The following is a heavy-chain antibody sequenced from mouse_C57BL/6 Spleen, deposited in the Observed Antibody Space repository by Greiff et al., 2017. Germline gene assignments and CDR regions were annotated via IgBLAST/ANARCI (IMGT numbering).Heavy chain of an antibody. CDR3: ARKNYYGSRDY. CDR2: INPNNGGT. D-gene: IGHD1-1*01. V-gene: IGHV1-18*01. CDR1: GYTFTDYN. Sequence: EVQLQQSGPELVKPGASVKIPCKASGYTFTDYNMDWVKQSHGKSLEWIGDINPNNGGTTYNQKFKGKATLTVDKSSSTAYMELRSLTSEDTAVYYCARKNYYGSRDYWGQGTTLTVSS. J-gene: IGHJ2*01.